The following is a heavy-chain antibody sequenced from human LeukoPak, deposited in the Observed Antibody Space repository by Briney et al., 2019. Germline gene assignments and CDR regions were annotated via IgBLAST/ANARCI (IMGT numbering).Heavy chain of an antibody. Sequence: SETLSLTCAVYGGSFSGYYWSWIRQPPGKGLEWIGEINHSGSTNYNPSLKSRVTISVDTSKNQFSLKRSSVTAADTAVYYCARGLDGSYYYYYYYMDVWGKGNTVTVSS. CDR3: ARGLDGSYYYYYYYMDV. CDR1: GGSFSGYY. V-gene: IGHV4-34*01. CDR2: INHSGST. D-gene: IGHD3-10*01. J-gene: IGHJ6*03.